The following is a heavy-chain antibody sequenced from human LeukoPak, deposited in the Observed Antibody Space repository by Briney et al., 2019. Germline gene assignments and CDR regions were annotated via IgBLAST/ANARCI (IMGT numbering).Heavy chain of an antibody. CDR2: ISGSGGST. Sequence: GGSLRLSCAASGFTFSSYAMSWVRQAPGKGLEWVSAISGSGGSTYYADSVKGRFTISRDNSKNTLYLQMNSLRAEDTAVYYCAKEGYSYGPQLYYYYGMDVWGKGTTVTVSS. D-gene: IGHD5-18*01. V-gene: IGHV3-23*01. CDR1: GFTFSSYA. CDR3: AKEGYSYGPQLYYYYGMDV. J-gene: IGHJ6*04.